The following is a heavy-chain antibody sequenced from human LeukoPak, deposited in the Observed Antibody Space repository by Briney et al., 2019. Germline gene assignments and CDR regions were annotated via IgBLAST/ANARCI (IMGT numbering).Heavy chain of an antibody. D-gene: IGHD3-22*01. J-gene: IGHJ4*02. V-gene: IGHV1-46*01. Sequence: ASVKVSCKASGYTFTSYYMHRVRQAPGQGLEWMGIINPSGGSTSYAQKFQGRVTMTRDTSTSTVYMELSSLRSEDTAVYYCARVLERYYYDSSGYYYWGQGTLVTVSS. CDR1: GYTFTSYY. CDR2: INPSGGST. CDR3: ARVLERYYYDSSGYYY.